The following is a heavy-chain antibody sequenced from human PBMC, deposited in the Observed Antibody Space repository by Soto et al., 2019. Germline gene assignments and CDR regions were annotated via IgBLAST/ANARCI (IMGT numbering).Heavy chain of an antibody. V-gene: IGHV1-46*01. D-gene: IGHD3-10*01. CDR3: ARAQFGEFPSPYDAFDI. Sequence: GASVKVSCKASGYTFTSYYMHWVRQAPGQGLEWMGIINPSGGSTSYAQKFQGRVTMTRDTSTSTVYMELSSLRSEDTAVYYCARAQFGEFPSPYDAFDIWGQGTMVTVSS. J-gene: IGHJ3*02. CDR1: GYTFTSYY. CDR2: INPSGGST.